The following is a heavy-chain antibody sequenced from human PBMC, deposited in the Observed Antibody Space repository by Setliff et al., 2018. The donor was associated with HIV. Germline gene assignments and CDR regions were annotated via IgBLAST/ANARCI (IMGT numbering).Heavy chain of an antibody. J-gene: IGHJ4*02. CDR1: GTSFSDHY. D-gene: IGHD2-21*02. V-gene: IGHV4-34*01. Sequence: PSETLSLTCSVYGTSFSDHYWSWVRQTPGKGLEWIGKMNQSGTTNYNPSLKSRVTMSIDTSERQFSLKLTSVTAADTTVYYCVRWYYCVSGACYRADYWGQGTMVTVSS. CDR2: MNQSGTT. CDR3: VRWYYCVSGACYRADY.